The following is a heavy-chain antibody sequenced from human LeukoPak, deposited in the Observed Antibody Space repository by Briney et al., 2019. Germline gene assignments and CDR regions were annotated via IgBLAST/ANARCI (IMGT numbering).Heavy chain of an antibody. CDR3: ARGAGTPAAALAS. D-gene: IGHD2-2*01. V-gene: IGHV3-30*09. CDR2: ISYDGNNK. CDR1: GISFSTYA. Sequence: GGSLRLSCAASGISFSTYAMHWVRQAPGKGLEWVAVISYDGNNKKYADFEKGRFAISRDNSNSALFLHMNSLRPDDPAVYYWARGAGTPAAALASWGQGTLVIVSP. J-gene: IGHJ4*02.